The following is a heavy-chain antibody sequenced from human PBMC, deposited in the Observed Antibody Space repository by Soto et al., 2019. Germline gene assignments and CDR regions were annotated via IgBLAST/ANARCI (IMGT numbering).Heavy chain of an antibody. V-gene: IGHV1-69*01. D-gene: IGHD3-22*01. CDR3: AREADYDSSGYYYFY. CDR2: IIPIFGTA. CDR1: GGTFSSYA. Sequence: QVQLVQSGAEVKKPGSSVKVSCKSSGGTFSSYAISWVRQAPGQGLEWMGGIIPIFGTANYAQKFQGRVTITADESTRTAYMELSSLRAEDTAVYYCAREADYDSSGYYYFYWGKGTLVTVSS. J-gene: IGHJ4*02.